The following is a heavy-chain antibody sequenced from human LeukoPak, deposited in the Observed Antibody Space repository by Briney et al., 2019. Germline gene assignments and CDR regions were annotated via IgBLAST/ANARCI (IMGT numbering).Heavy chain of an antibody. CDR2: FDVEDGET. Sequence: ASVKISCKVSGYTLTELSMHWVRQAPGKGLEWMGNFDVEDGETIYAQKFQGRVTMTEDTSTDTAYMDLSSLRSEDTAVYYCATGPGIAVAGTGDAFDIWGQGTMVTVSS. V-gene: IGHV1-24*01. D-gene: IGHD6-19*01. CDR1: GYTLTELS. J-gene: IGHJ3*02. CDR3: ATGPGIAVAGTGDAFDI.